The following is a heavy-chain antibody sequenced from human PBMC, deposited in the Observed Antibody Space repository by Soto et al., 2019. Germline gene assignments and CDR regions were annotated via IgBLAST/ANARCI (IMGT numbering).Heavy chain of an antibody. CDR3: ARTRGGFWSGYYNWFDP. D-gene: IGHD3-3*01. J-gene: IGHJ5*02. CDR1: GGSFSGYY. V-gene: IGHV4-34*01. Sequence: SETLSLTCAVYGGSFSGYYWSWIRQPPGKGLEWIGEINHSGSTNYNPSLKSRVTISVDTSKNQFSLKLSSVTAADTAVYYCARTRGGFWSGYYNWFDPWGQGTLVTVSS. CDR2: INHSGST.